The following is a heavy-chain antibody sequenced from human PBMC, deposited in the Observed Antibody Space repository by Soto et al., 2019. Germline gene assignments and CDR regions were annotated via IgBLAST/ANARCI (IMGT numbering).Heavy chain of an antibody. CDR2: ISGSSSST. V-gene: IGHV3-23*01. D-gene: IGHD2-15*01. J-gene: IGHJ5*02. Sequence: AESLRLSCAPCGFTFSSYSMSWVRQAPGKGLEWVAAISGSSSSTNYADSVKGRFTISRDNSKNTLYLQMNSLRAEDTAVYYCAKDARYWFDPWGQGTLVTVSS. CDR1: GFTFSSYS. CDR3: AKDARYWFDP.